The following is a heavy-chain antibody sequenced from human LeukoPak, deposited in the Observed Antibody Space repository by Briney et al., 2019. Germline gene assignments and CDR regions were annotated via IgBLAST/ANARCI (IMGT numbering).Heavy chain of an antibody. CDR1: GYTFTGYY. CDR3: ARGDSSGYYYRWGGTSNWFDP. J-gene: IGHJ5*02. D-gene: IGHD3-22*01. CDR2: INPNSGGT. V-gene: IGHV1-2*02. Sequence: ASVKVSCKASGYTFTGYYMHWVRQAPGQGLEWMGWINPNSGGTNYAQKFQGRVTMTRDTSISTAYMELSRLRSDDTAVYYCARGDSSGYYYRWGGTSNWFDPWGQGTLVTVSS.